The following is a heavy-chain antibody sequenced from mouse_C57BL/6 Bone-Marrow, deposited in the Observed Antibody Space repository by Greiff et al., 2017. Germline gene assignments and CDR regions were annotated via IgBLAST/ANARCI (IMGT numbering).Heavy chain of an antibody. CDR2: IDPENGDT. CDR3: TTGLITTEVDH. D-gene: IGHD1-1*01. Sequence: EVQVVESGAELVRPGASVKLSCTASGFNIKDDYMHWVKQRPEQGLEWIGWIDPENGDTEYASKFQGKATITADTSSNTAYLRLSSLTSADTAVYNCTTGLITTEVDHWGQGTTLTVSS. V-gene: IGHV14-4*01. CDR1: GFNIKDDY. J-gene: IGHJ2*01.